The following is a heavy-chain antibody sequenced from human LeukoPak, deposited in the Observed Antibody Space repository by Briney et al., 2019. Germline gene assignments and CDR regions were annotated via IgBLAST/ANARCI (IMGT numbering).Heavy chain of an antibody. J-gene: IGHJ4*02. CDR2: INAGNGNT. CDR3: ARVNSGWYSLVIDY. D-gene: IGHD6-19*01. V-gene: IGHV1-3*01. CDR1: GFTFTSYA. Sequence: GASVKVSCKASGFTFTSYAMHWVRQAPGQRLEWMGWINAGNGNTKYSQKFQGRVTITRDTSASTAYMELSSLRSEDTAVYYCARVNSGWYSLVIDYWGQGTLVTVSS.